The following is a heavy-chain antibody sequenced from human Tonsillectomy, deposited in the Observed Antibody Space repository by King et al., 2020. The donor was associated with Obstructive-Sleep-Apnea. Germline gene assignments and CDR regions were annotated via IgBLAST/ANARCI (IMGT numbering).Heavy chain of an antibody. CDR2: IYYSWST. CDR3: ARETHYYDSSGYLSYFDY. D-gene: IGHD3-22*01. J-gene: IGHJ4*02. V-gene: IGHV4-39*07. CDR1: GGSISSSSYY. Sequence: QLQESGPGLLKPSETLSLTCTVSGGSISSSSYYWGWIRQPPGKGLSWIGSIYYSWSTYYNPSLKSRVTISVDTSKNQFSLKLSSVTAANTAVYYCARETHYYDSSGYLSYFDYWGQGTLVTVSS.